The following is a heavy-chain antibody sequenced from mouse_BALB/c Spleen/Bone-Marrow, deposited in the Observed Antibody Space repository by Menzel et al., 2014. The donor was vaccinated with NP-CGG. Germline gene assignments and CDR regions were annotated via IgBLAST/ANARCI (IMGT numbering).Heavy chain of an antibody. CDR1: GFTFSSYG. CDR3: ARDYYGSSYAMDY. D-gene: IGHD1-1*01. V-gene: IGHV5-6-3*01. CDR2: INNNGGST. J-gene: IGHJ4*01. Sequence: EVHLVESGGGSVQPGGSLKLSCAASGFTFSSYGMSWVRQTPDKRLELVATINNNGGSTYYPDSVKGRFTISRDNAKNTLYLQMSSLKSEDTAMYYCARDYYGSSYAMDYWGQGTSVTVSS.